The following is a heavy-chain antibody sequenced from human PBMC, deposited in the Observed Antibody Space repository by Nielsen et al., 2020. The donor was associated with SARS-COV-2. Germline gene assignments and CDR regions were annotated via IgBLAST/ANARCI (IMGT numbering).Heavy chain of an antibody. Sequence: WLRQPPGKGLVWVSRINSDGSSTSYAASVKGRFTISRDNAKNTLYLQMNSLRAEDTAVYYCARAGVVVVPAAIRYYYYYYMDVWGKGTTVTVSS. V-gene: IGHV3-74*01. CDR3: ARAGVVVVPAAIRYYYYYYMDV. J-gene: IGHJ6*03. CDR2: INSDGSST. D-gene: IGHD2-2*02.